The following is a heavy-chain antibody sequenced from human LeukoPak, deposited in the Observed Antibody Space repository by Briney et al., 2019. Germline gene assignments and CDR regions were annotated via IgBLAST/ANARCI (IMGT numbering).Heavy chain of an antibody. CDR1: GYTFTGYY. CDR3: ARVRPAGHCSSTSFHPMGFGY. V-gene: IGHV1-2*02. D-gene: IGHD2-2*01. J-gene: IGHJ4*02. Sequence: ASVKVSCKASGYTFTGYYMHWVRQAPGQGLEWMGWINPNSGGTNYAQKFQGRVTMTRDTSISTAYMELSRLRSDDTAVYYCARVRPAGHCSSTSFHPMGFGYWGQGTLVTVSS. CDR2: INPNSGGT.